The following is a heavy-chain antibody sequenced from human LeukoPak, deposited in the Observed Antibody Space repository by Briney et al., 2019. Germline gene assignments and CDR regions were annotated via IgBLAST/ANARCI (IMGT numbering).Heavy chain of an antibody. CDR1: GFAVSDYY. CDR2: MYSGGNT. D-gene: IGHD2-2*02. J-gene: IGHJ6*03. Sequence: PGGSLRLSCAASGFAVSDYYMNWVRQAPGKGLEWVSVMYSGGNTYYADSVKGRFTISRDTSKNTLSLQMNSLRAEDTAVYYCARVTTDTHCSSTSCHRRNYYYYYYMDVWGKGTTVTISS. CDR3: ARVTTDTHCSSTSCHRRNYYYYYYMDV. V-gene: IGHV3-53*01.